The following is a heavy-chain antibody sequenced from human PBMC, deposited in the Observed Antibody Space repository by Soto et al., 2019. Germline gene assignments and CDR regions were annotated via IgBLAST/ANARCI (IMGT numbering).Heavy chain of an antibody. Sequence: EVQMVVFGGDLVQPGGSLRLSCVASGFTLSAHYMDWVRPAPGKGLEWVGRIKDKPRSYTTDYADSVKGRFTISRDDSKNSVFLQMNSLTTEDTATYYCADLTWGGSYFPWGQGTLVTVSS. CDR3: ADLTWGGSYFP. CDR2: IKDKPRSYTT. D-gene: IGHD2-15*01. V-gene: IGHV3-72*01. CDR1: GFTLSAHY. J-gene: IGHJ4*02.